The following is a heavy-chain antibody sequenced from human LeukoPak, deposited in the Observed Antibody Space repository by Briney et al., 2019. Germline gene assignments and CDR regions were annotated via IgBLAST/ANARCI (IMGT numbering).Heavy chain of an antibody. CDR2: INPSGAGT. CDR1: GYTFSTYY. CDR3: ARADGSDAFDI. V-gene: IGHV1-2*02. Sequence: ASVKVSCKASGYTFSTYYMHWLRQAPGHGLQWMGIINPSGAGTSYAQKFQGRVTMTRDISISTAYMELSRLRSDDTAVYYCARADGSDAFDIWGQGTMVTVSS. J-gene: IGHJ3*02. D-gene: IGHD3-10*01.